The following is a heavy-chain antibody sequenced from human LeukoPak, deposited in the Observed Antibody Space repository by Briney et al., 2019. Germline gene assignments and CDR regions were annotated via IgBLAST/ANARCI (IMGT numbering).Heavy chain of an antibody. Sequence: SGGSLRLSCAASGFTFSSYGMHWVRQVPGKGLEWVAFIRYDGSNKYYADSVKGRFTISRDNSKNTLYLQMNSLRAEDTAVYYCAKVAVTTFGWFDPWGQGTLVTVSS. V-gene: IGHV3-30*02. CDR1: GFTFSSYG. J-gene: IGHJ5*02. CDR2: IRYDGSNK. D-gene: IGHD3-10*02. CDR3: AKVAVTTFGWFDP.